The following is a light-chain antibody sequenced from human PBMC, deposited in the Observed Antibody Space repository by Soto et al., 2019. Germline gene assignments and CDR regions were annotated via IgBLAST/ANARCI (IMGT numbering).Light chain of an antibody. CDR3: CSYAGSYPHVV. CDR2: DVS. V-gene: IGLV2-11*01. CDR1: SSDVGGYNY. Sequence: QSALTQPRSVSGSPGQSVTISCTGTSSDVGGYNYVSWYQQHPGKAPKLMIYDVSKRPSGVPDRFSGSKSGNTASLTISGLQAEDEADYYCCSYAGSYPHVVFGGGTKLPS. J-gene: IGLJ2*01.